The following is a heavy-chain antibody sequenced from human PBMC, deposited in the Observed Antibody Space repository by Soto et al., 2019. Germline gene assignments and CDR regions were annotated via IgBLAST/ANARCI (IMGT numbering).Heavy chain of an antibody. D-gene: IGHD3-10*01. CDR2: INWNGGST. J-gene: IGHJ6*02. CDR3: ARATMAMLNYYYGMDV. V-gene: IGHV3-20*04. Sequence: PSGCMRLCCAASGCTFVDYGMSWIRQATGKGLEWVSGINWNGGSTGYADSVKGRFTISRDNAKNSLYLQMNSLRAEDTALYYCARATMAMLNYYYGMDVWGQGTTVTVSS. CDR1: GCTFVDYG.